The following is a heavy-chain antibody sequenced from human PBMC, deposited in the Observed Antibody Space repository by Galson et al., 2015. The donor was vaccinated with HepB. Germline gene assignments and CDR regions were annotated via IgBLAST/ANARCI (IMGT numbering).Heavy chain of an antibody. CDR3: ARGRGLIRNYYYYYMDV. Sequence: LSLTCGVYGGPFSGYYWSWLRHSPGKGLEWIGEINHGGNTDYNPSLTSRVTISVDTSRNHYSLKLSSVTAADTAVYYCARGRGLIRNYYYYYMDVWGKGTTVTVSS. CDR2: INHGGNT. V-gene: IGHV4-34*01. D-gene: IGHD3-10*01. J-gene: IGHJ6*03. CDR1: GGPFSGYY.